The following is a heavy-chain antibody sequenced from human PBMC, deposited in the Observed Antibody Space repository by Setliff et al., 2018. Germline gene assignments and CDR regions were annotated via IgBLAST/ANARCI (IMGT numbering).Heavy chain of an antibody. D-gene: IGHD2-2*01. CDR1: GYSIRSDYY. CDR3: ARAGYELGQYNWFDP. V-gene: IGHV4-38-2*02. J-gene: IGHJ5*02. CDR2: LYHTGST. Sequence: PSETLSLTCTVSGYSIRSDYYWGWIRQPPGKGLEWIGSLYHTGSTDYNPSLNSRVTISVDTSKNQFSLNLSSVTAADTAVYYCARAGYELGQYNWFDPWGQGTLVTVSS.